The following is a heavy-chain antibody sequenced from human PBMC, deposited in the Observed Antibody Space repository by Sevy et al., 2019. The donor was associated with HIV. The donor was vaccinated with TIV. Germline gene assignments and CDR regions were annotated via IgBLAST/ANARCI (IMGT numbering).Heavy chain of an antibody. CDR2: ISSSSNYI. D-gene: IGHD2-2*01. CDR1: GFTFSSYS. CDR3: ARVGCSITSCPVHDAFDI. V-gene: IGHV3-21*01. J-gene: IGHJ3*02. Sequence: GGSLRLSCAASGFTFSSYSMNWVRQAPGKGLEWVSSISSSSNYIYYADSVKGRFTISRDNAKNSLYLQMSSLRAEDTAVYYCARVGCSITSCPVHDAFDIWGQRTMVTVSS.